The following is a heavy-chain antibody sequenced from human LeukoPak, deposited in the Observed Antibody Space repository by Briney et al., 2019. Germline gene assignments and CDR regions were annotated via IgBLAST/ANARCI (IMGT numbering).Heavy chain of an antibody. CDR1: GFTFSNAW. V-gene: IGHV3-15*01. Sequence: PGGSLRLSCAASGFTFSNAWMSWVRQAPGKGLEWVGRIKSKTDGGATQYAAPVKGRFTISRDDSKNTLYLQMNSLRADDTAVYYCVMGVYDFGDFWGQGTLVTVSS. CDR2: IKSKTDGGAT. CDR3: VMGVYDFGDF. D-gene: IGHD5/OR15-5a*01. J-gene: IGHJ4*02.